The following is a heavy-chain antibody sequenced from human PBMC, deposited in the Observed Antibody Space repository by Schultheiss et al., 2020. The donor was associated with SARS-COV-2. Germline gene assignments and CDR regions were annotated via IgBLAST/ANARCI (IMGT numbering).Heavy chain of an antibody. Sequence: GGSLRLSCAASGFTFSSYGMSWVRQAPGKGLEWVSSISSSSTIYYADSVKGRFTISRDNSKNTLYLQMNSLRAEDTAVYYCARDFGSAIPTRYYYYYMDVWGKGTTVTVSS. D-gene: IGHD2-2*01. CDR2: ISSSSTI. V-gene: IGHV3-69-1*01. J-gene: IGHJ6*03. CDR1: GFTFSSYG. CDR3: ARDFGSAIPTRYYYYYMDV.